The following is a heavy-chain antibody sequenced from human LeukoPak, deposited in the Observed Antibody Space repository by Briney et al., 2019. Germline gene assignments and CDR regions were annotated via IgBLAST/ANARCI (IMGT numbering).Heavy chain of an antibody. J-gene: IGHJ6*03. D-gene: IGHD5-12*01. Sequence: SETLSLTCTVSGGSISSSNYYWGWIRQPPGEGLEWIGNIYYSGSTYYNPSLKSRVTISVDTSKNQFSLKLSSVTAADTAVYYCARGRFGYSGYDSYYYYYMDVWGKGTTVTVSS. CDR2: IYYSGST. CDR3: ARGRFGYSGYDSYYYYYMDV. V-gene: IGHV4-39*01. CDR1: GGSISSSNYY.